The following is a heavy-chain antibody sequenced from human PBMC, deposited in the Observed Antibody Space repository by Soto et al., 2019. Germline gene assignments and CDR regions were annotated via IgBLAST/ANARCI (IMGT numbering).Heavy chain of an antibody. CDR1: GDSVSSNSAA. CDR2: TYYRSKWYN. J-gene: IGHJ6*02. Sequence: SQTLSLTCVLCGDSVSSNSAAWNWSRQSPSRGLEWLGRTYYRSKWYNDYAVSVKSRITINPDTSKNQFSLQLNSVTPEDTAVYYCARQGSHSSSYYYYYGMDVWRQGTTVTVSS. CDR3: ARQGSHSSSYYYYYGMDV. D-gene: IGHD6-6*01. V-gene: IGHV6-1*01.